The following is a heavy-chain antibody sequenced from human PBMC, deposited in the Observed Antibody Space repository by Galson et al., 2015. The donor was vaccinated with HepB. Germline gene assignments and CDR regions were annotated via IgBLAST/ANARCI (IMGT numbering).Heavy chain of an antibody. Sequence: SETLSLTCTVSGGSISSSSYYWGWIRQPPGKGLEWIGSIYYSGSTYYNPSLKSRVTISVDTSKNQFSLKLSSVTAADTAVYYCASSFLGIYSSSWYYFDYWGQGTLVTVSS. J-gene: IGHJ4*02. CDR1: GGSISSSSYY. CDR3: ASSFLGIYSSSWYYFDY. D-gene: IGHD6-13*01. V-gene: IGHV4-39*01. CDR2: IYYSGST.